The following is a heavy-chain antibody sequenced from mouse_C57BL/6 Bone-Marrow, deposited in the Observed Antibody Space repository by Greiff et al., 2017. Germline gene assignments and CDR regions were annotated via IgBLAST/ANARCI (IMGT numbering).Heavy chain of an antibody. CDR3: ARRRVYYGSFDY. J-gene: IGHJ2*01. D-gene: IGHD1-1*01. CDR1: GYTFTSYW. Sequence: QVQLQQPGAELVKPGASVKMSCKASGYTFTSYWITWVKQRPGQGLEWIGDIYPGSGSTKYNEKFKSKATLTVDTSSSTAYMQLSSLTSEDSAVYYCARRRVYYGSFDYWGQGTTLTVSS. V-gene: IGHV1-55*01. CDR2: IYPGSGST.